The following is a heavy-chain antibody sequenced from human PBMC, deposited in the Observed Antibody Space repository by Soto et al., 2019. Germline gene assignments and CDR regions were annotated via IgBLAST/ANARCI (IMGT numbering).Heavy chain of an antibody. Sequence: ASVKVSCKASGYTFTSYGMSWVRQAPGQGLEWMGWISAYNGNTNYAQKLQGRVTITTDTSTSTAYMELRSLRSDDTAVYYCAREPDVWSGLGSGPWGQGILVTVSS. V-gene: IGHV1-18*01. CDR1: GYTFTSYG. CDR3: AREPDVWSGLGSGP. CDR2: ISAYNGNT. J-gene: IGHJ5*02. D-gene: IGHD3-3*01.